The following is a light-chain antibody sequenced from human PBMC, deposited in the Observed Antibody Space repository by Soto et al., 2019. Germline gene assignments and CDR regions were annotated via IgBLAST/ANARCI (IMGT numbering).Light chain of an antibody. V-gene: IGLV2-14*01. CDR3: SSYTRSTTVV. Sequence: QSVLTQSASVSGSPGQSITISCTGTSSDVGGYNYVSWYQQHPGKAPKLMIYEVTSRPSGISNRFSGSKPGNTASLTISGLQAEDEADYYCSSYTRSTTVVFGGGTKLTVL. CDR2: EVT. J-gene: IGLJ2*01. CDR1: SSDVGGYNY.